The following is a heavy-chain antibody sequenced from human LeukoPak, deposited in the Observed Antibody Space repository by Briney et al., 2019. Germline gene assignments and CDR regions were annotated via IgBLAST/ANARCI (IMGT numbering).Heavy chain of an antibody. CDR3: ASGQLYYDYAHN. CDR2: IYHSGST. J-gene: IGHJ4*02. Sequence: SETLSLTCTVSGYSISSGYYWGWIRQPPGKGLEWIGSIYHSGSTYYNPSLKSRVTISVDTSKNQFSLKLSSVTAADTAVYYCASGQLYYDYAHNWGQGTLVTVSS. V-gene: IGHV4-38-2*02. D-gene: IGHD3-16*01. CDR1: GYSISSGYY.